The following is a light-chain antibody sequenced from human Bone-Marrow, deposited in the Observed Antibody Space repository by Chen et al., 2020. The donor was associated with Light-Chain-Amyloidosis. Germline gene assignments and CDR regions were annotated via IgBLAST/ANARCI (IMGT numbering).Light chain of an antibody. CDR2: TDD. Sequence: QSVLTQPPSASETPGQRVSISCSAGSANKGTNTVNWYPQLLGTAPKLLVYTDDQRPSGFHGRLSGCKSGTSASMTISGLESDEEADYCCAAWDDDLNGWVFGGGTKLTVL. J-gene: IGLJ3*02. CDR1: SANKGTNT. V-gene: IGLV1-44*01. CDR3: AAWDDDLNGWV.